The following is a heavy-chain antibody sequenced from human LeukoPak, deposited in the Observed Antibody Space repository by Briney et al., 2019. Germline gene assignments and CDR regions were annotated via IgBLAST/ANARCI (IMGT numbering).Heavy chain of an antibody. Sequence: SETLSLTRTVSGGSISNYFWSWIRQPPGKGLECIGYIYYSDSTNYNPSLKSRVTVSVDTSKNQFSLKLSSVTAADTAVYYCARVTGYMIEDYFDYWGQGTLVTVSS. CDR2: IYYSDST. CDR3: ARVTGYMIEDYFDY. CDR1: GGSISNYF. V-gene: IGHV4-59*01. J-gene: IGHJ4*02. D-gene: IGHD3-22*01.